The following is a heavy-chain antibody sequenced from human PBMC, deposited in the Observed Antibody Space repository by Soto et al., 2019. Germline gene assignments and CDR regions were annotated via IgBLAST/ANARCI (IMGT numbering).Heavy chain of an antibody. Sequence: QVQLVQSGPEVKKPGASVKVSCKSSGYTFSDSGISWVRQAPGQGLEWMGWISAYNGDTSYAQKLQGRVTMTTDTSTMTASMDLRILRSNDSALYYCARVTSAAFAGADCWGQGKVVTVSS. V-gene: IGHV1-18*01. D-gene: IGHD2-15*01. J-gene: IGHJ4*02. CDR3: ARVTSAAFAGADC. CDR2: ISAYNGDT. CDR1: GYTFSDSG.